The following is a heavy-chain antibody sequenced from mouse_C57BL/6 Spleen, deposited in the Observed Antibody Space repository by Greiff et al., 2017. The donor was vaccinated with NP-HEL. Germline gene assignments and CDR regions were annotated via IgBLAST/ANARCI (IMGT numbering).Heavy chain of an antibody. V-gene: IGHV1-69*01. D-gene: IGHD2-12*01. CDR2: IDPSDSYT. CDR3: ACWDSDLYLDD. CDR1: GYTFTSYW. Sequence: QVQLQQPGAELVMPGASVKLSCKASGYTFTSYWMHWVKQRPGQGLEWIGEIDPSDSYTNYTQKFKGKATLTVDKSSSTAYMQLSSLTSEDSAVYDCACWDSDLYLDDWGQGTTVTVSS. J-gene: IGHJ2*01.